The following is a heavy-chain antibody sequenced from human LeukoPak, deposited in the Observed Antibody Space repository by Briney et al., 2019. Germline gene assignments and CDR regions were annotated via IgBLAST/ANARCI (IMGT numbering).Heavy chain of an antibody. CDR2: INSDGYSI. CDR3: TRAGYSSGFDS. Sequence: GGSLRLSCAASGFTFSSYAMHWVRQAPGKGLVWVSRINSDGYSITYADSVKGRFTISRDNAKNTLYLQMNSLIAEDTAVYFCTRAGYSSGFDSWGQGTLVTVSP. D-gene: IGHD6-19*01. J-gene: IGHJ5*01. CDR1: GFTFSSYA. V-gene: IGHV3-74*03.